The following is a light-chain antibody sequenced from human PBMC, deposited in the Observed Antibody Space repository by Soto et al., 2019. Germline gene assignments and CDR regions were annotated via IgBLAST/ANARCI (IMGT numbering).Light chain of an antibody. CDR3: SSYSESDKKV. CDR1: SSDVGAYIY. CDR2: EVN. Sequence: QSALTQPASVSGSPGQSITISCGGTSSDVGAYIYVSWYQQYPGKAPKLIIYEVNNRPSGVSGRFSGSKSDTTAFLTISGLQAEDEADYYCSSYSESDKKVFGNGTKVTV. J-gene: IGLJ1*01. V-gene: IGLV2-14*01.